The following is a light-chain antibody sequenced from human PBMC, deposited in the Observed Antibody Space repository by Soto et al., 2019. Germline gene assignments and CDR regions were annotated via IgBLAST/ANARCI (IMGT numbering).Light chain of an antibody. V-gene: IGLV2-18*01. J-gene: IGLJ1*01. CDR3: NLYTFENTYV. CDR1: STDFVSYNR. Sequence: QSVLTQPPSVSGSPGQSVTISCTGTSTDFVSYNRVSWYQQPPGTAPKLIIYEASNRPSGVPDRFSGSKSGNTASLTISGRQAADEADYYWNLYTFENTYVFGTGTNVTV. CDR2: EAS.